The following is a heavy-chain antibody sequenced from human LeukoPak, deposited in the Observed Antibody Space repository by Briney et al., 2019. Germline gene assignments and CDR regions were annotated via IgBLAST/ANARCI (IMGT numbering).Heavy chain of an antibody. CDR3: ARVYSYGPNYFDY. V-gene: IGHV3-23*05. Sequence: PGGSLRLSCAASGFTFSSYAMSWVRQAPGKGLEWVSVIYNSGSTQYADSVKGRFTISRDSSKNTLYLQMNSLRAEDTALYYCARVYSYGPNYFDYWGQGTLVTVSS. D-gene: IGHD5-18*01. CDR1: GFTFSSYA. J-gene: IGHJ4*02. CDR2: IYNSGST.